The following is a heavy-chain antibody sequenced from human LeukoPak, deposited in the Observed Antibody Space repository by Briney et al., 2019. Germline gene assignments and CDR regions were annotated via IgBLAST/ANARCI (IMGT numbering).Heavy chain of an antibody. J-gene: IGHJ6*03. Sequence: GGSLRLSCAASGFTFSSYAMSWVRQAPGKGLEWVSAISGSGGSTYYADSVKGRFTISRDNSKNTLYLQMNSLRAEGTAVYYCAKDQNYASYYYYMDVWGKGTTVTVSS. CDR1: GFTFSSYA. CDR3: AKDQNYASYYYYMDV. CDR2: ISGSGGST. V-gene: IGHV3-23*01. D-gene: IGHD1-7*01.